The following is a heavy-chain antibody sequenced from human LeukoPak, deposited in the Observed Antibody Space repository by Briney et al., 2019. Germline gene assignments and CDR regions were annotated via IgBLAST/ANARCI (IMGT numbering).Heavy chain of an antibody. CDR2: MNPNSGNT. V-gene: IGHV1-8*01. CDR1: GYTFTSYD. Sequence: ASVKVSCKASGYTFTSYDINWVRQATGQGLEWMGWMNPNSGNTGYAQKFQGRVAMTRSTLISTAYMELSSLRSEDTAVYYCARVAGYSYGPVAYWGQGTLVTVSS. D-gene: IGHD5-18*01. J-gene: IGHJ4*02. CDR3: ARVAGYSYGPVAY.